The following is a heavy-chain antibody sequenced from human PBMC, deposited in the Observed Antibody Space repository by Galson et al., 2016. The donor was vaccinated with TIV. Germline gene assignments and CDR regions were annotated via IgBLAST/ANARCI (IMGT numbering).Heavy chain of an antibody. V-gene: IGHV1-69*13. CDR3: ARGSGDTYYYYFGMDV. Sequence: SVKVSCKASGATFNKYAISWVRQAPGQGLEWMGGIIPIFGTANYAQKFQGRVTITADEFPSAAYMELNSLRSEDTAVYYYARGSGDTYYYYFGMDVWGQGTTVTVSS. CDR1: GATFNKYA. CDR2: IIPIFGTA. J-gene: IGHJ6*02. D-gene: IGHD4-17*01.